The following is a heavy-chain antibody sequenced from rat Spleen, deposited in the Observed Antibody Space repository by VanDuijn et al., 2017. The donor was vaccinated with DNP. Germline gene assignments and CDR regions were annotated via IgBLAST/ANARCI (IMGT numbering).Heavy chain of an antibody. CDR3: ARPSWFAY. J-gene: IGHJ3*01. V-gene: IGHV5-25*01. Sequence: EVQLVESGGGLVQPGRSMTLSCAASGFSVSDYYMAWVRQAQSTGLEWVASISTSGGSTYYRDSVKGRFTVSRDNAKSTLYLQMDSLRSEDTATYYCARPSWFAYWGQGTLVTVSS. CDR2: ISTSGGST. CDR1: GFSVSDYY.